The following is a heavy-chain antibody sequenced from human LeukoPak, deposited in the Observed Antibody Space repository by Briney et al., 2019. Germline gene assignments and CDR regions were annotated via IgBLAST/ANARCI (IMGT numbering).Heavy chain of an antibody. Sequence: GASVKVSCKASGYTFTSYYMHWVRQAPGQGLEWMGIINPSGGSTSYAQKFQGRVTMTRDMSTSTVYMELSSLRPEDTAVYYCALLSTVLVIYRDYWGQGTLVTVSS. D-gene: IGHD3-9*01. CDR2: INPSGGST. J-gene: IGHJ4*02. CDR3: ALLSTVLVIYRDY. CDR1: GYTFTSYY. V-gene: IGHV1-46*03.